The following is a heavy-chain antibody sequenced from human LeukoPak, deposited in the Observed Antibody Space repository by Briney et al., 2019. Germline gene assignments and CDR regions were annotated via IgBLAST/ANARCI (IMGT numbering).Heavy chain of an antibody. J-gene: IGHJ5*02. D-gene: IGHD2-15*01. Sequence: GGSLRLSCAASGFILSDHYIDWVRQAPGKGLEWVSSISSSSSYIYYADSVKGRFTISRDNAKNSLYLQMNSLRAEDTAVYYCARDTSGGSSNWFDPWGQGTLVTVSS. CDR3: ARDTSGGSSNWFDP. CDR2: ISSSSSYI. CDR1: GFILSDHY. V-gene: IGHV3-21*01.